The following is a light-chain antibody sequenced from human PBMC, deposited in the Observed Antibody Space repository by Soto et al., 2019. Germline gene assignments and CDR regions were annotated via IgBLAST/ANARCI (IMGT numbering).Light chain of an antibody. CDR2: SNN. J-gene: IGLJ1*01. Sequence: QSVQTQPPSASGTPGQRVTISCSGSSSNIGSNTVNWYQQLPGTAPKLLIYSNNQRPSGVPDRFSGSKSGTSASLAISGLQSEDEADYYCAAWDDSLNVLYVFGTGTKVTVL. CDR3: AAWDDSLNVLYV. V-gene: IGLV1-44*01. CDR1: SSNIGSNT.